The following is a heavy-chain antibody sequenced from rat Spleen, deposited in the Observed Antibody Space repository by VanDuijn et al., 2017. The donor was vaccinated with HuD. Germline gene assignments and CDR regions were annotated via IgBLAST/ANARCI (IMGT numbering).Heavy chain of an antibody. Sequence: QVQLKESGPGLVQPSQTLSLTCTVSGFSLSSNGVSWVRQPPGKGLEWIAAISSGGDTYYSSALKSRLSISRDTSKNQVFLEMNSLQTDDTAVYFCRRDEYRNNWGLYYWGQGTLVTVSS. CDR3: RRDEYRNNWGLYY. V-gene: IGHV2S12*01. CDR1: GFSLSSNG. J-gene: IGHJ3*01. D-gene: IGHD1-5*01. CDR2: ISSGGDT.